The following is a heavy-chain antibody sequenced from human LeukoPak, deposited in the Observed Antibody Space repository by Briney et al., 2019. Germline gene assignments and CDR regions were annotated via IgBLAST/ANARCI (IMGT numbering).Heavy chain of an antibody. Sequence: SETLSLTCTVSGGSISSYYWSWIRQPAGKGLEWIGRIYTSGSTNYNPSLKSRVTMSVDTSKNQFSLKLSSATAADTAVYYCARVCPTAMVLGYFDLWGRGTLVTVSS. J-gene: IGHJ2*01. D-gene: IGHD5-18*01. CDR2: IYTSGST. CDR3: ARVCPTAMVLGYFDL. V-gene: IGHV4-4*07. CDR1: GGSISSYY.